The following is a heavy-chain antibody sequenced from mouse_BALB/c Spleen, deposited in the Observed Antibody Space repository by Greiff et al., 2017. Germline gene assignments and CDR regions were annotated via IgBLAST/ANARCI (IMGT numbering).Heavy chain of an antibody. J-gene: IGHJ3*01. CDR1: GYTFTSYY. D-gene: IGHD2-1*01. Sequence: QVQLKQSGAELVKPGASVKLSCKASGYTFTSYYMYWVKQRPGQGLEWIGEINPSNGGTNFNEKFKSKATLTVDKSSSTAYMQLSSLTSEDSAVYYCTRHGNYPYWGQGTLVTVSA. CDR2: INPSNGGT. V-gene: IGHV1S81*02. CDR3: TRHGNYPY.